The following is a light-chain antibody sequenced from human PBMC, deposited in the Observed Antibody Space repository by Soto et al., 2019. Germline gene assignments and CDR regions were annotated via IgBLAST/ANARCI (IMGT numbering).Light chain of an antibody. CDR1: SGSIASNY. J-gene: IGLJ3*02. CDR3: QSYDSSNPHWV. CDR2: EDN. Sequence: NFMLTQPHSVSESPGKTVTISCTRSSGSIASNYVQWYQQRPGSAPTTVIYEDNQRPSGVPDRFSGSIDSSSNSASLTISGLKTEDEADYYCQSYDSSNPHWVFGGATKLTVL. V-gene: IGLV6-57*04.